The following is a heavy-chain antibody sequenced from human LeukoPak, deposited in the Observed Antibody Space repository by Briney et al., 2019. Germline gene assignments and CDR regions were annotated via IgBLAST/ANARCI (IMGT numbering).Heavy chain of an antibody. CDR2: ISYDGSNK. CDR1: GFTFSSYA. Sequence: GGSLRLSCAASGFTFSSYAMHWVRQAPGKGLEWVAVISYDGSNKYYADSVKGRFTISRDNSKNTLYLQMNSLRAEDTAVYYCANLPFNRLYCSGGSCEIDYWGQGTLVTVSS. V-gene: IGHV3-30-3*01. J-gene: IGHJ4*02. D-gene: IGHD2-15*01. CDR3: ANLPFNRLYCSGGSCEIDY.